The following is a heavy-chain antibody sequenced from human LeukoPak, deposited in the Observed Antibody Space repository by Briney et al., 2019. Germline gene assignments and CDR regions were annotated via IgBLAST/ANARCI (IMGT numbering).Heavy chain of an antibody. D-gene: IGHD5-18*01. CDR1: GYTLTSYD. V-gene: IGHV1-69*13. CDR3: ARDVNTAMVWSFDY. Sequence: GASVKVSCKASGYTLTSYDINWVRQAPGQGLEWMGGIIPIFGTANYAQKFQGRVTITADESTSTAYMELSSLRSEDTAVYYCARDVNTAMVWSFDYWGQGTLVTVSS. CDR2: IIPIFGTA. J-gene: IGHJ4*02.